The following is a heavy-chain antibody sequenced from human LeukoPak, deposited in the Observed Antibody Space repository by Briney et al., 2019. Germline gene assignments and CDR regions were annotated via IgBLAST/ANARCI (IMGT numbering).Heavy chain of an antibody. CDR1: GFTFSTFA. CDR2: IFPSGGEI. J-gene: IGHJ4*02. CDR3: ATYRQVLLPFES. V-gene: IGHV3-23*01. D-gene: IGHD2-8*02. Sequence: PGGSLRLSCEASGFTFSTFAMIWVRQPPGRGLEWVSSIFPSGGEIHYADSVRGRFTISRDNSKSTLSLQMNSLRAEDTALYYCATYRQVLLPFESWGQGTLVTVSS.